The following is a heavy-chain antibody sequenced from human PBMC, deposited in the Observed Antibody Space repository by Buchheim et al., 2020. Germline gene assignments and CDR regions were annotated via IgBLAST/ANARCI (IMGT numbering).Heavy chain of an antibody. V-gene: IGHV4-39*01. J-gene: IGHJ4*02. D-gene: IGHD3-3*01. CDR2: IYYSGST. CDR3: ARLRASLEWLTDY. CDR1: GGSISSSSYY. Sequence: QLQLQESGPGLAKPSETLSLTCTVSGGSISSSSYYWGWIRQPPGKGLEWIGSIYYSGSTYYNPSLKRRVTISVDTSKNQFSLKLSSVTAADTAVYYCARLRASLEWLTDYWGQGTL.